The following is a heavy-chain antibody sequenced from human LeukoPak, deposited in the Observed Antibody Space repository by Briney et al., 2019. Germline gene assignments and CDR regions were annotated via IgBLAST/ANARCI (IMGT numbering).Heavy chain of an antibody. Sequence: PSETLSLTCTVSGGSISSSGYYRSWIRQPPGKGLEWIGEINHSGSTNYNPSLKSRVTISVDTSNNQFSLKLSSVTAADTAVYYCARGLIGELEAFDIWGQGTKVTVSS. CDR2: INHSGST. CDR3: ARGLIGELEAFDI. D-gene: IGHD3-10*01. V-gene: IGHV4-39*07. CDR1: GGSISSSGYY. J-gene: IGHJ3*02.